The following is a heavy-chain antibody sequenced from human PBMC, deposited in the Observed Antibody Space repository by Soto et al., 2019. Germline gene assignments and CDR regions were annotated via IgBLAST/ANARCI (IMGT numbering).Heavy chain of an antibody. CDR1: GYTFTSFG. J-gene: IGHJ3*01. V-gene: IGHV1-18*04. CDR2: ISTYTGKA. CDR3: SKDGYGNNDGDALHL. Sequence: QGQLVQSGAEVKKPGASVKVSCKASGYTFTSFGITWVRQAPGQGLEWMGWISTYTGKANYAQKRQGRVTVTRDTSTNTAYMELRSLRSDDTAVYYCSKDGYGNNDGDALHLWGQGTMVTVSS. D-gene: IGHD4-4*01.